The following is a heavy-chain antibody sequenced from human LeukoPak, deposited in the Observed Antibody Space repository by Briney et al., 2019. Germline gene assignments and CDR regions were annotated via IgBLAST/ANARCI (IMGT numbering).Heavy chain of an antibody. D-gene: IGHD5-18*01. V-gene: IGHV3-33*01. Sequence: GGSLRLSCAASGSTFSSYGMHWVRQASGKGLEWVAVIWYDGSNKYYADSVKGRFTISRDNSKNTLYLQMNSLRAEDTAVYYCARHRDSYALDYWGQGTLVTVSS. CDR3: ARHRDSYALDY. J-gene: IGHJ4*02. CDR1: GSTFSSYG. CDR2: IWYDGSNK.